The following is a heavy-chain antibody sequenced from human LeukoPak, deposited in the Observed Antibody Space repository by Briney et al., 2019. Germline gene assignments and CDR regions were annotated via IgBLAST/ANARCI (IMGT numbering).Heavy chain of an antibody. V-gene: IGHV3-30*03. CDR1: GFTFSSYG. J-gene: IGHJ4*02. Sequence: GGSLRLSCAASGFTFSSYGMHWVRQAPGKGLEWVAVISYDGSNKYYADSVKGRFTISRDTSKNTLYLQMNSLRAEDTAVYFCASRHCSGGGCYFAGADPFDYWGQGTLVTVSS. CDR3: ASRHCSGGGCYFAGADPFDY. CDR2: ISYDGSNK. D-gene: IGHD2-15*01.